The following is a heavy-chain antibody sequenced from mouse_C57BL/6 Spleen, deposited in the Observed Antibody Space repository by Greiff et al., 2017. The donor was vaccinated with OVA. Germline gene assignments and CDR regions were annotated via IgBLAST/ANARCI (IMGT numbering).Heavy chain of an antibody. CDR1: GFTFSSYA. Sequence: EVQLMESGEGLVKPGGSLKLSCAASGFTFSSYAMSWVRQTPEKRLEWVAYISSGGGYIYYADTVKGRFTISRNNARNTLYLQMSSLKSEDTAMYYCTRARLYDGYAWFAYWGQGTLVTVSA. D-gene: IGHD2-3*01. V-gene: IGHV5-9-1*02. CDR3: TRARLYDGYAWFAY. CDR2: ISSGGGYI. J-gene: IGHJ3*01.